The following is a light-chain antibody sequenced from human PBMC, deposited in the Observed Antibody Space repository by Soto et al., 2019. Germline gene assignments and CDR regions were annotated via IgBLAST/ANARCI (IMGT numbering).Light chain of an antibody. Sequence: EIVLTQYPGTLSLSPGERATLSCRASQSVSSSYLAWYQQKPGQAPRLLIDGASSRATGITDRFSGSGSGTGFTLTISRLEPEDFAVYYCQQYGRSPPYTFGQGTKLEIK. V-gene: IGKV3-20*01. CDR2: GAS. J-gene: IGKJ2*01. CDR1: QSVSSSY. CDR3: QQYGRSPPYT.